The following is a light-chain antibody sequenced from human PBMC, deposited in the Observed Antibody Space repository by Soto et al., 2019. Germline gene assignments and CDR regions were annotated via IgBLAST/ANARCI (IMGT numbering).Light chain of an antibody. CDR2: GAS. CDR1: QSVRSTY. Sequence: EIVLTQSPGTLSLSPGERATLSCRAIQSVRSTYLAWYQQKPGQAPRLLNYGASSRATGIPDRCSGSGSGTDFTLTISRLEAEDFAEYYCQQYGSSPPITFGQGTRLEIK. J-gene: IGKJ5*01. CDR3: QQYGSSPPIT. V-gene: IGKV3-20*01.